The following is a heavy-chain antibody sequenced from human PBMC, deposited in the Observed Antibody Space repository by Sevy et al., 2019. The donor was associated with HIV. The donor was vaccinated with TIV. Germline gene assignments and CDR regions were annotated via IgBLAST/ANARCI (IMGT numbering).Heavy chain of an antibody. J-gene: IGHJ4*02. CDR1: GYTFTTYP. CDR3: ARDSDGSGPYYADYFDY. V-gene: IGHV1-18*01. CDR2: ISTYSGET. D-gene: IGHD3-22*01. Sequence: ASVKVSCKASGYTFTTYPIGWVRQAPGQGLEWMGWISTYSGETRDAQKFQGRATMTTDTSTSTAYLELRSLRSDDTAVYYCARDSDGSGPYYADYFDYWGQGTLVTVSS.